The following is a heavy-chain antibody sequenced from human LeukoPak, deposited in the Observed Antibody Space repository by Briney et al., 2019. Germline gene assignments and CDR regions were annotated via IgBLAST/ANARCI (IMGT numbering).Heavy chain of an antibody. CDR2: IKQDGGEK. D-gene: IGHD3-22*01. Sequence: PGGSLRLSCAASGFTFSSYWMSWVRQAPGKGLEWVANIKQDGGEKYYVDSVKGRFTISRDNAKNSLYLQMNSLRAEDTAVYYCARAWGLYYYDSSGPYYFDYWGQGTLVTVSS. V-gene: IGHV3-7*01. J-gene: IGHJ4*02. CDR3: ARAWGLYYYDSSGPYYFDY. CDR1: GFTFSSYW.